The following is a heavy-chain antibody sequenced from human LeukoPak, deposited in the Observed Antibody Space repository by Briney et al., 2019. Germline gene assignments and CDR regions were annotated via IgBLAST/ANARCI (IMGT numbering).Heavy chain of an antibody. CDR3: ARRIAVAGGWFDP. D-gene: IGHD6-19*01. Sequence: SETLSLTCAVSGGSISSGGYSWSWIRQPPGKGLEWIGYIYHSGSTYYNPSLKSRVTISVDRSKNQFSLKLSSVTAADTAVYYCARRIAVAGGWFDPWGQGTLVTVSS. CDR2: IYHSGST. CDR1: GGSISSGGYS. V-gene: IGHV4-30-2*01. J-gene: IGHJ5*02.